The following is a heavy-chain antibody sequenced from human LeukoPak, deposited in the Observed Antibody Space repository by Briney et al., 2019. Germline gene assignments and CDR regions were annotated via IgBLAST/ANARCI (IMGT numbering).Heavy chain of an antibody. CDR1: GYSFTNYW. V-gene: IGHV5-51*01. Sequence: GESLKISCKGSGYSFTNYWIVCVRQMPGKGLECMGIIYPSDSDIRYNPSFQGQVTMSADKSVSTAYLQWTSLRASDTAMYYCARLYCSSTSCYHIDYWGQGTLVTVSS. CDR2: IYPSDSDI. D-gene: IGHD2-2*01. J-gene: IGHJ4*02. CDR3: ARLYCSSTSCYHIDY.